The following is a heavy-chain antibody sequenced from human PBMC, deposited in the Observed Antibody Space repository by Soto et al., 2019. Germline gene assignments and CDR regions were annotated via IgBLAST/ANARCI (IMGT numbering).Heavy chain of an antibody. CDR3: VKVGIAAALGYYYGMDV. D-gene: IGHD6-13*01. CDR2: ISSNGGST. V-gene: IGHV3-64D*06. CDR1: GLTFSTYF. Sequence: GGSLRLSCATSGLTFSTYFMHWVRQAPGKGLEWISAISSNGGSTYYADSVKGRFTISRDNSKNTLYLQMSSLRAEDTAVYYCVKVGIAAALGYYYGMDVWGQGTTVTVSS. J-gene: IGHJ6*02.